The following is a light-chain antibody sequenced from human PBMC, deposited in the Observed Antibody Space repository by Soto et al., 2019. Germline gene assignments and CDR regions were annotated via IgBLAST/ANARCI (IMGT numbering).Light chain of an antibody. V-gene: IGKV3-20*01. J-gene: IGKJ2*01. CDR2: GAS. CDR1: QSVSSSY. Sequence: EIVLTQSPGTLSLSPGERATLSCRASQSVSSSYLAWYQQKPGQAPRLLIYGASSRATGIPDRFSGSGSGTDFTLTISRLEPEDFAVYYCQQYGSSPRGYTFGQGTKVDSK. CDR3: QQYGSSPRGYT.